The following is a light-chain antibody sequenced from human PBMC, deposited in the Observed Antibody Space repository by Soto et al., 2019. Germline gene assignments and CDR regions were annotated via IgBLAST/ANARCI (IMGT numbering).Light chain of an antibody. Sequence: QSVLTQPPSASGSPGQSVTISCTGTSSDVGGYVYVSRYQQYPGKAPKLIIYEVNKRTSGVPDRFSGSKSGNTASLTVSGLQAEDEADYYCSSYAGTNIDVVFGGGTKLTVL. V-gene: IGLV2-8*01. CDR3: SSYAGTNIDVV. CDR2: EVN. J-gene: IGLJ2*01. CDR1: SSDVGGYVY.